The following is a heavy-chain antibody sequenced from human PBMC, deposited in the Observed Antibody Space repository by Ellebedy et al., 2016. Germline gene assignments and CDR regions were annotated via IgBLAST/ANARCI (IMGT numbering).Heavy chain of an antibody. J-gene: IGHJ4*02. D-gene: IGHD1-1*01. CDR1: GYTFTSYD. V-gene: IGHV1-8*01. CDR2: MNPNSGNT. Sequence: ASVKVSXXASGYTFTSYDINWVRQATGQGLEWMGWMNPNSGNTGYAQKFQGRVTMTRNTSISTAYMELSSLRSEDTAVYYCARGGTGTTNFDYWGQGTLVTVSS. CDR3: ARGGTGTTNFDY.